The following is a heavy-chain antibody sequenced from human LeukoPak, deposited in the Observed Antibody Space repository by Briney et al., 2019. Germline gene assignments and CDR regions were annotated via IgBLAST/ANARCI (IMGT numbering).Heavy chain of an antibody. Sequence: PGGSLRLSCAASGFTFSSYAMHWVRQAPGKGLEWVAVISYDGSNKYYADSVKGRFTISRDNSKNTLYLQMNSLRAEDTAVYYCARMGIAVAGVFDYWGQGTLVTVSS. CDR2: ISYDGSNK. D-gene: IGHD6-19*01. V-gene: IGHV3-30*04. CDR3: ARMGIAVAGVFDY. J-gene: IGHJ4*02. CDR1: GFTFSSYA.